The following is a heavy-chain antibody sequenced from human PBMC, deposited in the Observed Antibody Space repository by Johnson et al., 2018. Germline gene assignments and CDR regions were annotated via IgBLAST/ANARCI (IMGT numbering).Heavy chain of an antibody. V-gene: IGHV3-74*01. CDR2: INSDGSDT. D-gene: IGHD3-16*01. CDR1: GFPFNTYW. J-gene: IGHJ3*02. Sequence: VQLQESGGGLVQPGGSLRLSCAASGFPFNTYWIHWVRQAPGKGLVWVSRINSDGSDTIYADSVKGQFTVSRDNAKSTLYLQRNSRRAEDTAGYYCERGGMNHGFDIWGQVTMVTVSS. CDR3: ERGGMNHGFDI.